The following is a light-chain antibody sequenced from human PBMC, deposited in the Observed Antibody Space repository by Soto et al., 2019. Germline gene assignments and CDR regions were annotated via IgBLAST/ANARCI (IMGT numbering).Light chain of an antibody. CDR1: ISDVGGYNY. V-gene: IGLV2-14*01. CDR3: RSYTSSSTYV. CDR2: EVS. J-gene: IGLJ1*01. Sequence: QALLTQPACVSGSPGQSITISCAGTISDVGGYNYVSWYQQHPGKAPKLMIYEVSNRPSGVSNRFSGPKSGNTASLTISGLQAEDEADYYCRSYTSSSTYVFGTGTKVTVL.